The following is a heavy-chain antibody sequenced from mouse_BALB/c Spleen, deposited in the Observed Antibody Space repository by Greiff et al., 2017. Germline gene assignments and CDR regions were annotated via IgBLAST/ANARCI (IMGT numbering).Heavy chain of an antibody. D-gene: IGHD1-1*01. J-gene: IGHJ2*01. Sequence: EVQLVESGGGLVQPGGSRKLSCAASGFTFSSFGMHWVRQAPEKGLAWVAYISSGSSTIYYADTVKGRFTISRDNPKNTLFLQMTSLRSEDTAMYYCAREKNGYYYGSSAFDYWGQGTTLTVSS. CDR1: GFTFSSFG. CDR3: AREKNGYYYGSSAFDY. CDR2: ISSGSSTI. V-gene: IGHV5-17*02.